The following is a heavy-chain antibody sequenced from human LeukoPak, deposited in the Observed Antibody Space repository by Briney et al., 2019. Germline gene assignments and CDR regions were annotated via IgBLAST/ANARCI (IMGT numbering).Heavy chain of an antibody. CDR2: IYYSGNT. Sequence: KTSQTLSLTCTVSGGSISSGSYYWSWIRQPAGKGLEWIGYIYYSGNTNYNPSLKSRVTISVDTSKNQFSLKLSSVSAADTAVYYCARVYYSRSYDYWYFDLWGRGTLVTVSS. D-gene: IGHD6-13*01. V-gene: IGHV4-61*10. J-gene: IGHJ2*01. CDR1: GGSISSGSYY. CDR3: ARVYYSRSYDYWYFDL.